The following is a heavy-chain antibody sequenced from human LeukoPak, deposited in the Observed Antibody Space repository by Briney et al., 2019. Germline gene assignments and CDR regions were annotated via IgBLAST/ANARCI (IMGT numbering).Heavy chain of an antibody. Sequence: ASVKVSCKASGYTFTDYYMHWVRQAPGQGLEWMGWINPNSGGTNYAQKFQGRVTMTRDTSISTAYMELSRLRPDNTAVYYCARASYYYDSSGYPGYYFDYWGQGTLVTVSS. V-gene: IGHV1-2*02. CDR1: GYTFTDYY. J-gene: IGHJ4*02. CDR3: ARASYYYDSSGYPGYYFDY. D-gene: IGHD3-22*01. CDR2: INPNSGGT.